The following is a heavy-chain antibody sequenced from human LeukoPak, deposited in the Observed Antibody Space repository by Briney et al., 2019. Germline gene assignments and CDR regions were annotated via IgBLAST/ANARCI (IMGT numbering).Heavy chain of an antibody. J-gene: IGHJ4*02. Sequence: SETLSLTCTVSGASVTTTNYFWGWIRQPPGKGLECIGTVYCSGNTDCSPSLKSRVTISVDTSKNQFSLNLYSVTAADTAVYYCARHEEEDGYNAKTFDFWGQGTLVTVSS. CDR2: VYCSGNT. V-gene: IGHV4-39*01. CDR3: ARHEEEDGYNAKTFDF. D-gene: IGHD5-24*01. CDR1: GASVTTTNYF.